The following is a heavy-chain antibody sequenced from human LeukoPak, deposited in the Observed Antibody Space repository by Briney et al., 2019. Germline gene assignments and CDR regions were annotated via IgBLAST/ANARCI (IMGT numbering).Heavy chain of an antibody. Sequence: SAPMHLNCAVSGGSFTGYYWSWLRQPPGTGLESFRQINHSGITNYNQSIKNRVTISVDTSKNQFYLKLSSVTAADTAVYYCARRRWVATIRNNNWFDPWGQGTLVTVSS. CDR1: GGSFTGYY. V-gene: IGHV4-34*01. CDR3: ARRRWVATIRNNNWFDP. D-gene: IGHD5-12*01. J-gene: IGHJ5*02. CDR2: INHSGIT.